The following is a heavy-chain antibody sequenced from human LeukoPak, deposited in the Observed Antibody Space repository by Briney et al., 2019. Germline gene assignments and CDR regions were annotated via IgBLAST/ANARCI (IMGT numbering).Heavy chain of an antibody. CDR1: GGSVSGYY. CDR2: INHSGST. D-gene: IGHD2-15*01. V-gene: IGHV4-34*01. J-gene: IGHJ5*02. Sequence: SETLSLTCADNGGSVSGYYWSWSRQPPGKGLEWIGEINHSGSTNYNPSLKGRVTISVDTSKNQFSLKLSSVTAADTAVYYCARVEYEIVVVVAAPEYVGHNWFDPWGQGTLVTVCS. CDR3: ARVEYEIVVVVAAPEYVGHNWFDP.